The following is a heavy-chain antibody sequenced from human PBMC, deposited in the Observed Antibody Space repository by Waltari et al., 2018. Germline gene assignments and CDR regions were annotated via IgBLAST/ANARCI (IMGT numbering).Heavy chain of an antibody. CDR2: RSSSGSTE. CDR3: ARGGWVDY. D-gene: IGHD6-19*01. Sequence: EVQLVESGGGLVQPGGSLRLSCAASGFSFNTYVMNWVRQAPGKVLEWVSFRSSSGSTEHYADSVKGRFTISRDNAKNSLYLQMNSLRDEDTAVYYCARGGWVDYWGQGTLVTVSS. CDR1: GFSFNTYV. V-gene: IGHV3-48*02. J-gene: IGHJ4*02.